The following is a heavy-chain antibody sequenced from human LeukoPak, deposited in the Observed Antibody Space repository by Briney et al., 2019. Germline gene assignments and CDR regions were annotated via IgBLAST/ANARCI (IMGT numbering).Heavy chain of an antibody. CDR2: IRSKANSYAT. J-gene: IGHJ4*02. CDR1: GFTFSGSA. V-gene: IGHV3-73*01. CDR3: TRLQGLRPFDY. D-gene: IGHD6-25*01. Sequence: GGSLELSCAASGFTFSGSAMHWVRQASGKGLEWVGRIRSKANSYATAYAASVKGRFTISRDDSKNTAYLQMNSLKTEDTAVHYCTRLQGLRPFDYWGQGTLVTVSS.